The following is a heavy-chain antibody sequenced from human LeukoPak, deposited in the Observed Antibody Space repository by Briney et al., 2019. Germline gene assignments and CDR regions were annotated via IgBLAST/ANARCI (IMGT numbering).Heavy chain of an antibody. CDR3: ARADESLVYGMDV. Sequence: PSETLSITCTLSGGSITSDYWSWIRQSPGKGLEWIGYFSYSGSTHYSPSLTSRVAISVDTSRNQLSLKLRSVTAADTAIYYCARADESLVYGMDVWGPGTTVIVSS. J-gene: IGHJ6*02. V-gene: IGHV4-59*08. CDR1: GGSITSDY. CDR2: FSYSGST.